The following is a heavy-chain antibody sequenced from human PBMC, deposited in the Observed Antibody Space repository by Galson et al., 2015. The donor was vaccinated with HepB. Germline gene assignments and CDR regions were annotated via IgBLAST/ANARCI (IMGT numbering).Heavy chain of an antibody. CDR2: ISTYNGNA. J-gene: IGHJ4*02. Sequence: SVKVSCKASGYTYTSYHLSWVRQALGQGLEWMGWISTYNGNANYAQRLQGRVTMTTDASTRTAFLELRSLRSDDTAIYYCARLRDSTSSLAALLHWGQGTLVTVSS. D-gene: IGHD6-6*01. V-gene: IGHV1-18*01. CDR1: GYTYTSYH. CDR3: ARLRDSTSSLAALLH.